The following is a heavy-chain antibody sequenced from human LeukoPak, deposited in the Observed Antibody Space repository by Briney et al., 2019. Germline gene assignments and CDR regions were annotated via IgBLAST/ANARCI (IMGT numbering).Heavy chain of an antibody. CDR3: ARVRTELHFDY. J-gene: IGHJ4*02. CDR2: IRFDGNIK. CDR1: GFIFSSYG. V-gene: IGHV3-30*02. Sequence: PGGSLRLSCAASGFIFSSYGMHWVRQAPGRGLEWVAFIRFDGNIKYYADSVKGRFTISRDNSKNTLYLQMNSLRAEDTAVYYCARVRTELHFDYWGQGTLVTVSS. D-gene: IGHD1-26*01.